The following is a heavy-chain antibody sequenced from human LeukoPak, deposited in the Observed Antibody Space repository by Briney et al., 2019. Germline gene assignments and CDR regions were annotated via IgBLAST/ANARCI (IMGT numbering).Heavy chain of an antibody. CDR3: ASHDYGGNLGAFDI. CDR2: IYYSGST. Sequence: SETLSLTCTVSGGSISSYYGSWIRQPPGKGLEWIGYIYYSGSTNYNPSLKSRVTISVDTSKSQFSLKLSSVTAADTAVYHCASHDYGGNLGAFDIWGQGTMVTVSS. D-gene: IGHD4-23*01. J-gene: IGHJ3*02. V-gene: IGHV4-59*08. CDR1: GGSISSYY.